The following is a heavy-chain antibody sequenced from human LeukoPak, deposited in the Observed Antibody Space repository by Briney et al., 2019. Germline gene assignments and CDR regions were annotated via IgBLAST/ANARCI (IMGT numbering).Heavy chain of an antibody. CDR2: IIPIFGTA. D-gene: IGHD4-23*01. Sequence: ASVKVSCKASGGTFSSYAISWVRQAPGQGLEWMGGIIPIFGTANYSQKFQGRVTITTDESTSTAYMEPRSLRPEEPAVYYCARGGVTMVVIGYFDYWGQGTLVTVSS. CDR3: ARGGVTMVVIGYFDY. V-gene: IGHV1-69*05. J-gene: IGHJ4*02. CDR1: GGTFSSYA.